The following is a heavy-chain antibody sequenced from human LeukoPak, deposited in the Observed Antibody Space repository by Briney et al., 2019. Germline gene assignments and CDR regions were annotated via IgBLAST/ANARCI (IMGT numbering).Heavy chain of an antibody. V-gene: IGHV1-18*01. Sequence: ASVKVPCKASGYTFTSYGISWVRQAPGQGLEWMGWISAYNGNTNYAQKLQGRVTMTTDTSTSTAYMELRSLRSDDTAVYYCPRSRIRQPMGAAGYWGQGTLVTVSS. CDR3: PRSRIRQPMGAAGY. D-gene: IGHD1-26*01. J-gene: IGHJ4*02. CDR2: ISAYNGNT. CDR1: GYTFTSYG.